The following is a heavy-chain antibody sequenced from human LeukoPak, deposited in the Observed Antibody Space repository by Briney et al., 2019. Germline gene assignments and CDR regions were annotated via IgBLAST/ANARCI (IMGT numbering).Heavy chain of an antibody. D-gene: IGHD6-13*01. CDR3: ASSHSATWYDD. J-gene: IGHJ4*02. Sequence: SETLSLTCTVSGDSISSNNRYWGCIRQPPGKGLEWIGSFYFGGSNYYSPSLRSRVIISLDTSKNQFSLTLNFVTAADTAMYYCASSHSATWYDDWGQGALVTVSS. V-gene: IGHV4-39*07. CDR1: GDSISSNNRY. CDR2: FYFGGSN.